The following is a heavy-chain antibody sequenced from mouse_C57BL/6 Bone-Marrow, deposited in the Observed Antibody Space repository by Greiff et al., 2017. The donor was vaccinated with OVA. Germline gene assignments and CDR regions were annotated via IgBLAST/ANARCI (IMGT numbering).Heavy chain of an antibody. CDR3: TRAIYDGYYYAMDY. CDR1: GFTFSSYA. D-gene: IGHD2-3*01. V-gene: IGHV5-9-1*02. Sequence: EVQVVESGEGLVKPGGSLKLSCAASGFTFSSYAMSWVRQTPEKRLEWVAYISSGGDYIYYADTVKGRFTISRDNARNTLYLQMSSLKAEDTAMYYCTRAIYDGYYYAMDYWGQGTSVTVSS. J-gene: IGHJ4*01. CDR2: ISSGGDYI.